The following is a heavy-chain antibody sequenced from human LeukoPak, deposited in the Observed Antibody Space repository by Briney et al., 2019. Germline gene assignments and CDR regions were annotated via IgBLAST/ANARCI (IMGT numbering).Heavy chain of an antibody. CDR2: ISGSGGST. CDR3: AKPPPRIYSDYVPDAFDI. CDR1: GFTFSSYA. D-gene: IGHD4-11*01. V-gene: IGHV3-23*01. J-gene: IGHJ3*02. Sequence: GGSLRLSCAASGFTFSSYAMSWVRQAPGKGLEWVSAISGSGGSTYYADSVKGRFTISRDNSKNTLYLQMNSLRAEDTAVYYCAKPPPRIYSDYVPDAFDIWGQGTMVTVSS.